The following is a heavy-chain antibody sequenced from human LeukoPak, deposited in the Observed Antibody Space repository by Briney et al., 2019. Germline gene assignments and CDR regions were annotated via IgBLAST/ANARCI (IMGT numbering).Heavy chain of an antibody. CDR2: IWYDGSNK. J-gene: IGHJ5*02. V-gene: IGHV3-33*01. CDR3: AGRVEYPYNWFDP. CDR1: GFTFSSYG. Sequence: GGSLRLSCAASGFTFSSYGMHWVRQAPGKGLEWVAVIWYDGSNKYYADSVKGRFTISRDNSKNTLYLQMNSLRAEDTAVYYCAGRVEYPYNWFDPWGQGTLVTVSS. D-gene: IGHD6-6*01.